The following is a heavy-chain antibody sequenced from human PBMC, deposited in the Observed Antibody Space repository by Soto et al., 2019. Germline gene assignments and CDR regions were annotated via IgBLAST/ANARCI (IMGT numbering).Heavy chain of an antibody. CDR3: ARGYCSGGSWYLDAFDI. CDR2: INAGNGNT. D-gene: IGHD2-15*01. CDR1: GYTFTRDA. V-gene: IGHV1-3*01. Sequence: APVKVSFKACGYTFTRDAMHWMREAPGQRFEWMGWINAGNGNTKYSQKFQGRVTITRDTSASTAYMELSSLRSEDTAVYYCARGYCSGGSWYLDAFDIWGQGTMVTVSS. J-gene: IGHJ3*02.